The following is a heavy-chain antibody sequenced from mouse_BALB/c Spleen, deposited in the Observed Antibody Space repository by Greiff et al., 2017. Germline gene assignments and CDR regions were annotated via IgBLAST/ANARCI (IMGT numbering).Heavy chain of an antibody. CDR3: ARGNHYYGSSPPVDY. CDR2: INPSNGRT. CDR1: GYTFTSYW. V-gene: IGHV1S81*02. J-gene: IGHJ2*01. D-gene: IGHD1-1*01. Sequence: QVQLQQPGAELVKPGASVKLSCKASGYTFTSYWMHWVKQRPGQGLEWIGEINPSNGRTNYNEKFKSKATLTVDKSSSTAYMQLSSLTSEDSAVYYCARGNHYYGSSPPVDYWGQGTTLTVSS.